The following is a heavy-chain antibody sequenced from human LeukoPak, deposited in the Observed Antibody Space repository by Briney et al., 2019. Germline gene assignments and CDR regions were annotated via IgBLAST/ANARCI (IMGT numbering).Heavy chain of an antibody. V-gene: IGHV4-39*01. CDR3: ARLAMELSLPHSDY. D-gene: IGHD3-16*02. Sequence: SETLSLTCTVSGGSISSSSYYWGWIRQPPGKGLEWIGSIYYSGSTYYNPSLKSRVTISVDTSKNQFSLKLSSVTAADTAVYYCARLAMELSLPHSDYWGQGTLVTVSS. CDR1: GGSISSSSYY. CDR2: IYYSGST. J-gene: IGHJ4*02.